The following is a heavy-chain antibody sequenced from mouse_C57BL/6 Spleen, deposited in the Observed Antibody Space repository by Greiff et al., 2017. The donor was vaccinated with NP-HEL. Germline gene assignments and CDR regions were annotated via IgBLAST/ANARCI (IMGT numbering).Heavy chain of an antibody. CDR3: ARERGYYYGSSHWYFDV. CDR1: GYTFTSYW. Sequence: QVQLQQPGAELVRPGSSVKLSCKASGYTFTSYWMHWVKQRPIQGLEWIGNIDPSDSETHYNQKFKDKATLTVDKSSSTAYMQLSSLTSEDSAVYYCARERGYYYGSSHWYFDVWGTGTTVTVSS. V-gene: IGHV1-52*01. D-gene: IGHD1-1*01. J-gene: IGHJ1*03. CDR2: IDPSDSET.